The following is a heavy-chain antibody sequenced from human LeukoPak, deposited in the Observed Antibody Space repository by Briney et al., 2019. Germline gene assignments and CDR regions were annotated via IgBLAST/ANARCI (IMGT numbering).Heavy chain of an antibody. CDR1: GASISSYY. V-gene: IGHV4-59*01. CDR2: IYYSGST. J-gene: IGHJ4*02. Sequence: PSETLSLTCTVSGASISSYYWSWIRQPPGKGLEWIGCIYYSGSTNYNPSLKSRVTISVDTSKNQFSLKLSSVTAADTAVYYCARAGGLWGSPSAVDYWGQGTLVTVSS. D-gene: IGHD3-16*01. CDR3: ARAGGLWGSPSAVDY.